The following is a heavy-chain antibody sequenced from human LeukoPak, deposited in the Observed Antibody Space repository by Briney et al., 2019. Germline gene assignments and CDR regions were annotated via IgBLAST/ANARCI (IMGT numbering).Heavy chain of an antibody. CDR3: GREGYTSGYAGAFDT. J-gene: IGHJ3*02. V-gene: IGHV3-23*01. CDR1: GSTLRNNI. CDR2: LSFIDDST. Sequence: GGSLRLSCIASGSTLRNNIMTWVRQAPGKGLEWVSSLSFIDDSTYYADSVKGRFTISRDTSKNTLFLQMNSPIPEDTGVYYCGREGYTSGYAGAFDTWGQGTMVSVSS. D-gene: IGHD2-2*01.